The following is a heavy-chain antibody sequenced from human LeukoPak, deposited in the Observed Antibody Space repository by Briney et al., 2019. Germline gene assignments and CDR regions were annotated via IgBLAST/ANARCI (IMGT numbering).Heavy chain of an antibody. D-gene: IGHD6-19*01. V-gene: IGHV3-23*01. Sequence: GGSLRLSCAASGFTFSSYAMNWVRQAPGKGRVWVLGISGGGGSTYYADSVKGRFTISRDNSKNTLYLQMNSLRAEDTAVYYCAKDGRGWRGYFQHWGQGTLVTVSS. CDR3: AKDGRGWRGYFQH. CDR1: GFTFSSYA. J-gene: IGHJ1*01. CDR2: ISGGGGST.